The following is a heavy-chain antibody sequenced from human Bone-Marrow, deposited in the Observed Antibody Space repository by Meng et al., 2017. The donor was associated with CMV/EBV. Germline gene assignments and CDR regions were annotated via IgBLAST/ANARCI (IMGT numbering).Heavy chain of an antibody. Sequence: GESLKISCAASGFTVSSNYMSWVRQAPGKGLEWVSVIYSGGSTYYADPVKSRFTISRDNSKITLYLQMNSLRAEDTAVYYCVRVCFWWEIRYYYYYYYGMDVWGQGTTVTASS. D-gene: IGHD2/OR15-2a*01. V-gene: IGHV3-53*01. J-gene: IGHJ6*02. CDR2: IYSGGST. CDR3: VRVCFWWEIRYYYYYYYGMDV. CDR1: GFTVSSNY.